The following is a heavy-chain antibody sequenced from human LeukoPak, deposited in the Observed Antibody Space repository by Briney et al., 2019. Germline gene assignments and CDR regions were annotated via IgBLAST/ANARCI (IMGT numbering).Heavy chain of an antibody. CDR2: IIPIFGTA. J-gene: IGHJ6*03. CDR1: GGTFSSYA. V-gene: IGHV1-69*05. D-gene: IGHD2-15*01. Sequence: ASVKVSCKASGGTFSSYAISWVRQAPGQGLEWMGRIIPIFGTANYAQKLQGRVTMTTDTSTSTAYMELRSLRSDDTAVYYCARDRRYCSGGSCYYYYYYMDDWGKGTTVTVSS. CDR3: ARDRRYCSGGSCYYYYYYMDD.